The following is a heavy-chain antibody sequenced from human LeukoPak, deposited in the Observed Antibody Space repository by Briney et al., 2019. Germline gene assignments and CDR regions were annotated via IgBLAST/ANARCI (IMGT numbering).Heavy chain of an antibody. D-gene: IGHD2-15*01. Sequence: WETLSLTCTVSGVSISSYYWSWIRQPAGKGLEWIGRIYTSGSTNYNPSLRSRVTMSVDTSKNQFSLKLSSETAADTAVYYCARVVVVAATYNGFVPWGQGTLVTVSS. CDR2: IYTSGST. J-gene: IGHJ5*02. CDR3: ARVVVVAATYNGFVP. CDR1: GVSISSYY. V-gene: IGHV4-4*07.